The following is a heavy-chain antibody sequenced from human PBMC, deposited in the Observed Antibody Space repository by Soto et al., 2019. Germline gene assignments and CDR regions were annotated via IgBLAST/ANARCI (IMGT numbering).Heavy chain of an antibody. J-gene: IGHJ4*02. D-gene: IGHD6-19*01. Sequence: PGGSLRLSWAVSGFTFSSYAMSGVRQAPGKGLEWVSGISGSRPSTYSADSVTGTSTIYRDNSKDTLYLQLQSLRVEETAVYYRAKHRKSGTGWYWDSWGQGTLVTVSP. CDR1: GFTFSSYA. CDR2: ISGSRPST. CDR3: AKHRKSGTGWYWDS. V-gene: IGHV3-23*01.